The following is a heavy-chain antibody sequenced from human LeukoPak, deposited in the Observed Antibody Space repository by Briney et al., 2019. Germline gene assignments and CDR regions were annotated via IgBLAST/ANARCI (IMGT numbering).Heavy chain of an antibody. CDR1: GGTFSSYA. CDR3: ARADREYSSSSPGGAQGWYFDL. V-gene: IGHV1-69*13. J-gene: IGHJ2*01. CDR2: IIPIFGTA. D-gene: IGHD6-6*01. Sequence: ASVKVSCKASGGTFSSYAISWVRQAPGQGLEWMGGIIPIFGTANYAQKFQGRVTITADESTSTAYMELSSLRSEDTAVYYCARADREYSSSSPGGAQGWYFDLWGRGTLVTVSS.